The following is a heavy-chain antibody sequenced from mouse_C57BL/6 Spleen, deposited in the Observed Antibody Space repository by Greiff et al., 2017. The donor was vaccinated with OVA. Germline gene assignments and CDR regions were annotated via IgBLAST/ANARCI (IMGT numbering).Heavy chain of an antibody. J-gene: IGHJ1*03. CDR1: GFTFSDYG. CDR2: ISSGSSTI. D-gene: IGHD2-4*01. Sequence: EVKVVESGGGLVKPGGSLKLSCAASGFTFSDYGMHWVRQAPEKGLEWVAYISSGSSTIYYADTVKGRFTISRDNAKNTLFLQMISLRSEDTAMYYCARRDDYDGGNWYFDVWGTGTTVTVSS. V-gene: IGHV5-17*01. CDR3: ARRDDYDGGNWYFDV.